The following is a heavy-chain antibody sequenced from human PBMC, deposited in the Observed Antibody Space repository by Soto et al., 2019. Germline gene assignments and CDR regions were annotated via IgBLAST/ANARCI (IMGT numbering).Heavy chain of an antibody. CDR2: IYYRGST. Sequence: SETLSLTCTVSGGSISSYYWSWIRQPPGKGLEWIGYIYYRGSTNYNPSIKSRVTISVDTSKNQFSLKLSSVTAADTAVYFCARLGTIGGYYYYYYMDVWGKGTTVTVSS. V-gene: IGHV4-59*08. CDR1: GGSISSYY. CDR3: ARLGTIGGYYYYYYMDV. J-gene: IGHJ6*03. D-gene: IGHD3-16*01.